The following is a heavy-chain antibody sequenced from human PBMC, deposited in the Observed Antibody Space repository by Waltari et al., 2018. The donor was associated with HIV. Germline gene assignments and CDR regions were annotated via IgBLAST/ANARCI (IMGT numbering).Heavy chain of an antibody. Sequence: QVQLVQSGSELKKPGASVKVSCKASGYTFTSYAMNWVRQAPGQGLEWMGWINTNTGNPTYAQGFTGRFVFSLDTSVSTAYLQISSLKAEDTAVYYCARGVGNYYDSSGYYYPGAFDIWGQGTMVTVSS. CDR1: GYTFTSYA. D-gene: IGHD3-22*01. V-gene: IGHV7-4-1*02. CDR2: INTNTGNP. J-gene: IGHJ3*02. CDR3: ARGVGNYYDSSGYYYPGAFDI.